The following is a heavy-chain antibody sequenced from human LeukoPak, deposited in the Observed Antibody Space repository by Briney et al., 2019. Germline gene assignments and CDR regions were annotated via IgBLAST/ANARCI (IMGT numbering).Heavy chain of an antibody. CDR3: ARDPRESGSYKFDY. V-gene: IGHV4-38-2*02. CDR1: GYSISSGYY. J-gene: IGHJ4*02. CDR2: IYHSGST. D-gene: IGHD1-26*01. Sequence: PSETLSLTCTVSGYSISSGYYWGWIRQPPGKGLEWIGSIYHSGSTYYNPSLKSRVTISVDTSKNQFSLKLSSVTAADTAVYYCARDPRESGSYKFDYWGQGTLVTVSS.